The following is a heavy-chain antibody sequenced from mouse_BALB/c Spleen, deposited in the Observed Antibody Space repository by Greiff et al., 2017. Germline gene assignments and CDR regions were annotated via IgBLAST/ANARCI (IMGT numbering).Heavy chain of an antibody. Sequence: EVKLMESGGGLVKPGGSLKLSCAASGFTFSSYAMSWVRQTPEKRLEWVATISSGGSYTYYPDSVKGRFTISRDNAKNTLYLQMSSLRSEDTAMYYCARQGNYGNYPYYFDYWGQGTTLTVSS. CDR3: ARQGNYGNYPYYFDY. CDR2: ISSGGSYT. CDR1: GFTFSSYA. J-gene: IGHJ2*01. D-gene: IGHD2-1*01. V-gene: IGHV5-9-3*01.